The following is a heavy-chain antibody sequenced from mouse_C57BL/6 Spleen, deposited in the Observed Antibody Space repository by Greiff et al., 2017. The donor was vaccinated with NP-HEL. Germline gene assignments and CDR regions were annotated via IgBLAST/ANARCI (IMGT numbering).Heavy chain of an antibody. D-gene: IGHD1-1*01. CDR1: GYTFTDYN. CDR2: INPNNGGT. Sequence: EVQLHQSGPELVKPGASVKMSCKASGYTFTDYNMHWVKQSHGKSLEWIGYINPNNGGTSYNQKFKGKATLTVNKSSSTAYMELRSLTSEDSAVYYCARAYGSSQGCYFDYWGQGTTLTVSS. J-gene: IGHJ2*01. V-gene: IGHV1-22*01. CDR3: ARAYGSSQGCYFDY.